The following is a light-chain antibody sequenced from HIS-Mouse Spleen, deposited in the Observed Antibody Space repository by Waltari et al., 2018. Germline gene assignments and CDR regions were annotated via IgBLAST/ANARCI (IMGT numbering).Light chain of an antibody. CDR2: EGS. Sequence: QSALTQPASVSGSPVQSITISCTGTSSDVGSYHLVSWDHQHTGKAPNLMIYEGSKRPSGVSNRFSGSKSGNTASLTISGLQAEDEADYYCCSYAGSSTFEVFGGGTKLTVL. J-gene: IGLJ2*01. CDR3: CSYAGSSTFEV. CDR1: SSDVGSYHL. V-gene: IGLV2-23*03.